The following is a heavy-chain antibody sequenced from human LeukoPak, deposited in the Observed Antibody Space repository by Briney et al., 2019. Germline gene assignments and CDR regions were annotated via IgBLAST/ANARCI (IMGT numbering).Heavy chain of an antibody. Sequence: SETLSLTCTLSGDSITSYYWSWIRQPPGKGLEWIGYIFYSGSTTYNPSLKSRVTISVDTSKNQFSLKLNSVTAADTAVYYCARSLGWFDPWGQGTLVTVSS. CDR1: GDSITSYY. D-gene: IGHD6-6*01. V-gene: IGHV4-59*08. J-gene: IGHJ5*02. CDR2: IFYSGST. CDR3: ARSLGWFDP.